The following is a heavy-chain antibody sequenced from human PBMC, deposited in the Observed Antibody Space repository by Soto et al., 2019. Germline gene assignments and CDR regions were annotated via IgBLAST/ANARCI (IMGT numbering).Heavy chain of an antibody. V-gene: IGHV1-58*02. Sequence: ASVKVSCKASGFTFTSSAMQWVRQARGQRLEWIGWIVVGSGNTNYAQKFQERVTITRDMSTSTAYMELSSLRSEDTAVYYCAAERWHSGYDRYYYYMDVWGKGTTVTVSS. J-gene: IGHJ6*03. CDR1: GFTFTSSA. CDR2: IVVGSGNT. CDR3: AAERWHSGYDRYYYYMDV. D-gene: IGHD5-12*01.